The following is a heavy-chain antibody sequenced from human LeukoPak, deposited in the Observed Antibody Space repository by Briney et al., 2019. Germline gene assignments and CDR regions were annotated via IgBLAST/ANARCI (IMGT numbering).Heavy chain of an antibody. V-gene: IGHV3-33*06. CDR3: AKDMSSTSGPFDY. Sequence: GGSLRLSCAASGFTVSSNYMSWVRQAPGKGLEWVAVIWYDGSNKYYADYVKGRFTISRDNSKNTLYLQMNSLRAEDTAVYYCAKDMSSTSGPFDYWGQGTLVTVSS. J-gene: IGHJ4*02. CDR1: GFTVSSNY. D-gene: IGHD2-2*01. CDR2: IWYDGSNK.